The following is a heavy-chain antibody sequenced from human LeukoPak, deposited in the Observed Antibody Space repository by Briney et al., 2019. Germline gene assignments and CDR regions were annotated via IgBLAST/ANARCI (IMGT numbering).Heavy chain of an antibody. Sequence: PGGSLRLSCAASGFTVSSNYMSWVRQAPGKGLEWVSGINWNGGSTGYADSVKGRFTISRDNAKKSLYLQMNSLRAEDTALYYCARGGRGGKALGYWGQGTLVTVSS. CDR3: ARGGRGGKALGY. J-gene: IGHJ4*02. V-gene: IGHV3-20*04. CDR1: GFTVSSNY. D-gene: IGHD3-10*01. CDR2: INWNGGST.